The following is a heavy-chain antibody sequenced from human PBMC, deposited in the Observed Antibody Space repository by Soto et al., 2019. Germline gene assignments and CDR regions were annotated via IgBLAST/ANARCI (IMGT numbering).Heavy chain of an antibody. V-gene: IGHV3-30*18. D-gene: IGHD6-25*01. CDR2: VSYDGINK. CDR1: GFTFSSYG. CDR3: AKDRRPNYYYGMDV. J-gene: IGHJ6*02. Sequence: QVQLVESGGGVVQPGRSLRLSCAASGFTFSSYGMHWVRQAPGKGLEWVAVVSYDGINKYYADSVKGRLTISRENSKNTLYLQMNSLRAEDPAVYYCAKDRRPNYYYGMDVWGQGTTVTVSS.